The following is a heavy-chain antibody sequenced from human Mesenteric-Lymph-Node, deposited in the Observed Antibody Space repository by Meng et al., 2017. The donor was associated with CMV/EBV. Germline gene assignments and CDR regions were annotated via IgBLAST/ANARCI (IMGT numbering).Heavy chain of an antibody. V-gene: IGHV4-34*01. CDR2: INHSGST. J-gene: IGHJ4*02. Sequence: LSPTGVVMGGSFRVYYGSWTRQSPGKGLEWIGEINHSGSTDYNPSLQSRVTMSVDPSKNQFSLKLTSVTDADTAVYYCAKGPPHSYWGQGTLVTVSS. CDR3: AKGPPHSY. CDR1: GGSFRVYY.